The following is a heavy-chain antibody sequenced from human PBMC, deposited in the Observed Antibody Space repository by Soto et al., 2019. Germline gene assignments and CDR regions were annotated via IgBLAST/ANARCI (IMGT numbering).Heavy chain of an antibody. CDR2: LYWDDDE. V-gene: IGHV2-5*02. CDR3: AHRPRGFTYFFDY. J-gene: IGHJ4*02. CDR1: GFSLSTRGVG. Sequence: QITLNESGPTLVKPTQTLTLTCTFSGFSLSTRGVGVGWIRQPPGKALAWLALLYWDDDERYSPCLMGRLTITKDTSKNQVFLTMNNVDPVDTATYYCAHRPRGFTYFFDYWGQGNLVTVSS.